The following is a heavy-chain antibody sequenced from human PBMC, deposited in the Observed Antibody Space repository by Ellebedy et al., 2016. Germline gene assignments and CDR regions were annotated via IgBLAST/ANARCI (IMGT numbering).Heavy chain of an antibody. Sequence: GGSLRLXCVAPGFTSTNDSMTWVRQTPGKGLEWVSLIDSGGTSCYADSLKGRFTISRDSPKNTLYLQMNSLRAEETAVYYCATRHYGGFDIWGRGTMVTVSS. V-gene: IGHV3-53*01. CDR2: IDSGGTS. J-gene: IGHJ3*02. CDR3: ATRHYGGFDI. D-gene: IGHD4-23*01. CDR1: GFTSTNDS.